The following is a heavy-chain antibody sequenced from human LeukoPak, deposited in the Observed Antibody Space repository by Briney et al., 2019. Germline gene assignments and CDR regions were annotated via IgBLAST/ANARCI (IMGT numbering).Heavy chain of an antibody. CDR1: GGSISSYY. CDR2: IYYSGST. CDR3: ARDLVTVTKGFDI. V-gene: IGHV4-59*01. D-gene: IGHD4-17*01. J-gene: IGHJ3*02. Sequence: SETLSLTGTVSGGSISSYYWSWIRQPPGKGLEWIGYIYYSGSTNYNPSLKSRVTISIDTSKNQFSLKLRSVTAADTAVYYCARDLVTVTKGFDIWGQGTMVSVSS.